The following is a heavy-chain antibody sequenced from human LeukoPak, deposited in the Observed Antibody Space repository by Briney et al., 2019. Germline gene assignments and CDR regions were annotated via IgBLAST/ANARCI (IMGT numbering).Heavy chain of an antibody. V-gene: IGHV3-30*14. CDR3: ARAPDY. J-gene: IGHJ4*02. CDR1: GFTFSGYA. Sequence: GRSLRLSCAASGFTFSGYAMHWVRQAPGKGLEWVAVISYDGSNEYYADSVKGRFTISRDDSKNTLFLQMGNLRTEDMAVYYCARAPDYWGQGTLVTVSS. CDR2: ISYDGSNE.